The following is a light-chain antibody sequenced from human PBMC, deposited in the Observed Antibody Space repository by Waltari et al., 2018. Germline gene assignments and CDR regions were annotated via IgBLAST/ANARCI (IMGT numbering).Light chain of an antibody. CDR2: YAS. J-gene: IGKJ5*01. CDR1: HSIGSN. Sequence: EIALTQSPDFQSVTPKQKVTITCRASHSIGSNLHWYQQKPDQSPKLLIKYASQSNSGVPSRFSGSGSGTDFTLTIDSLETEDAAAYYCHQTSSFTRTFGQGTRLEIK. CDR3: HQTSSFTRT. V-gene: IGKV6D-21*02.